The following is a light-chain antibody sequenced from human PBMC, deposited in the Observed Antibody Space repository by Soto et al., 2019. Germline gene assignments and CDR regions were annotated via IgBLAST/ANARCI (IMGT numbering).Light chain of an antibody. J-gene: IGKJ3*01. V-gene: IGKV1-9*01. Sequence: DIQLTQSPAFLSASVGDRVTITCRASQGLSTFLAWYQQKPGTAPKLLIYAASTLQSGVPSRFSGSGSGAEVTLTISSLQPVDFATCHCQLLISDSFTFGSGIKVDIK. CDR3: QLLISDSFT. CDR1: QGLSTF. CDR2: AAS.